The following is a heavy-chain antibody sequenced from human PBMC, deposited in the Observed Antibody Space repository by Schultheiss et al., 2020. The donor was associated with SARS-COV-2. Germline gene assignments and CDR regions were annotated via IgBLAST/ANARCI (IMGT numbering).Heavy chain of an antibody. CDR3: ARDYYDSSGYSIPERLDYYYYYGMDV. V-gene: IGHV4-31*03. CDR1: GGSISSGGYY. D-gene: IGHD3-22*01. CDR2: IYYSGST. J-gene: IGHJ6*02. Sequence: SQTLSLTCTVSGGSISSGGYYWSWIRQHPGKGLEWIGYIYYSGSTYYNPSLKSRVTISVDTSKNQFSLRLSSVTAADTAVYYCARDYYDSSGYSIPERLDYYYYYGMDVWGQGTTVTVSS.